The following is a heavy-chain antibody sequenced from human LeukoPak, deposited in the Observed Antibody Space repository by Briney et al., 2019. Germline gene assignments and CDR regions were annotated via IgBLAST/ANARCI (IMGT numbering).Heavy chain of an antibody. V-gene: IGHV4-59*01. D-gene: IGHD3-10*01. CDR2: IYYSGST. CDR1: GASIRSYY. Sequence: KPSETLSLTCTVSGASIRSYYWSWIRQPPGKGLEWIGYIYYSGSTNYNPSLKSRVTISVDTSKNQFSPKLSSVTAADTAVYYCVGSIRTYYFDYWGQGTLVTVSS. CDR3: VGSIRTYYFDY. J-gene: IGHJ4*02.